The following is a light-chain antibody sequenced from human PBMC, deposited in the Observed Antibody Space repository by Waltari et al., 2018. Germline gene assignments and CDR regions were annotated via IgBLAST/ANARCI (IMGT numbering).Light chain of an antibody. Sequence: DIVMTQSPDSLAVSLGERATINCKSSQSVLYSSNNKNYLAWYQQKPGQPPKLLIYWASTRESGVPDRVSGSGSGTDFTLTINSLQAEDVAVYYCQKYYNTPFTFAPGTKVEFK. V-gene: IGKV4-1*01. J-gene: IGKJ3*01. CDR3: QKYYNTPFT. CDR2: WAS. CDR1: QSVLYSSNNKNY.